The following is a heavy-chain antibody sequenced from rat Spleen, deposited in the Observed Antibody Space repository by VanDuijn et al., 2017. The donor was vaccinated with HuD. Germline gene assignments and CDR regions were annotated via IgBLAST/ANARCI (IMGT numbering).Heavy chain of an antibody. CDR1: GFTFNNYW. Sequence: EVQLVESDGGLVQPGRSLKLSCVASGFTFNNYWMTWIRQAPGKGLEWVASIINTGGSTYYRDSVKGRFTISRDKAKSTLFLQMDSLRSEDTATYYCTTLDYWGQGVMVTVSS. V-gene: IGHV5-31*01. J-gene: IGHJ2*01. CDR3: TTLDY. CDR2: IINTGGST.